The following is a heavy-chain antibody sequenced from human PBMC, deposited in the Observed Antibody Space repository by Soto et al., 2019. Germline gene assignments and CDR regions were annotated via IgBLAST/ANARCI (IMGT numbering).Heavy chain of an antibody. J-gene: IGHJ4*02. CDR3: ATHKQGYYFDY. Sequence: QVQLQESGPGLVKPSETLSLTCTVSGGSISSYYWSWIRQPPGKGLEWTGYIYYSGSTNYNPSLKSRVTISVDTSKNQFSLKLSSVTAADTAVYYCATHKQGYYFDYWGQGTLVTVSS. CDR2: IYYSGST. CDR1: GGSISSYY. V-gene: IGHV4-59*08.